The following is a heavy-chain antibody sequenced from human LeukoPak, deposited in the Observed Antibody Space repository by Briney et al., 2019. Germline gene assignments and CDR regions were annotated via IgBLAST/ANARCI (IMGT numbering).Heavy chain of an antibody. J-gene: IGHJ3*02. V-gene: IGHV1-69*04. D-gene: IGHD3-10*01. Sequence: GASVKVSCKASGGTFSSYAISWVRQAPGQGLEWMGRIIPILGIANYAQKFQGRVTITADKSTSTAYMELSSLRSEDTAVYYCARQDGSGSDDAFDIWGQGTMVTVSS. CDR3: ARQDGSGSDDAFDI. CDR1: GGTFSSYA. CDR2: IIPILGIA.